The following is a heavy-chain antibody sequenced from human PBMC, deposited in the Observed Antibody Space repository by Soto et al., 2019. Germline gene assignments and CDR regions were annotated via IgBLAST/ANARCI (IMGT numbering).Heavy chain of an antibody. J-gene: IGHJ6*02. CDR1: GFTFGSYT. CDR2: ISWNGGSS. CDR3: AKNIGAHGSGGGDV. D-gene: IGHD3-10*01. Sequence: EEQLVESGGAVVQPGGSLRLSCEASGFTFGSYTMHWVRQAPGKGLEWVSLISWNGGSSFYADSVKGRFTISRVNSRDSLYLQMNSLRPEDSALYYCAKNIGAHGSGGGDVWGHGTTVTVSS. V-gene: IGHV3-43*01.